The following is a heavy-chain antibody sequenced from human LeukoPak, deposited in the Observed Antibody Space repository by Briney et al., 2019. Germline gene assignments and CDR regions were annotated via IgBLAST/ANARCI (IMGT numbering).Heavy chain of an antibody. Sequence: GGSLRLSCAASGFTFSSYWMNWVRQAPGKGLVWVSRIASDGSSTTYADSVKGRFSISRDNAKNTLYLQMNSLRVGDTAVYYCARGRPHGNDYWGQGTLVTVSS. V-gene: IGHV3-74*01. CDR2: IASDGSST. D-gene: IGHD4-23*01. J-gene: IGHJ4*02. CDR1: GFTFSSYW. CDR3: ARGRPHGNDY.